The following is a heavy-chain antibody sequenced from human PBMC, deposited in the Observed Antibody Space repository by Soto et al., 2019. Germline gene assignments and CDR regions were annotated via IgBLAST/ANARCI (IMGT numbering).Heavy chain of an antibody. J-gene: IGHJ3*02. CDR2: IKSQTDDGTT. V-gene: IGHV3-15*01. CDR3: PTPHGRNALDI. Sequence: PGWSLRLACADCGITLNNAGVSGIHKAPWKGGESVGLIKSQTDDGTTNYSAPVKGRFTISRDDSKNTLYLQMNSLQTEDTSVYYCPTPHGRNALDIWAQPIMVTV. CDR1: GITLNNAG.